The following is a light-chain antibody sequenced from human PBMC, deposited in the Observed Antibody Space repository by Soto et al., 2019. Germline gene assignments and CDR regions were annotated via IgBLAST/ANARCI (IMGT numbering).Light chain of an antibody. V-gene: IGKV3-15*01. CDR1: QSVGNN. Sequence: EIVVTQSPATLSVSPGERXTLSXRASQSVGNNFAWYQQKPGQAPRLLIFATSTRATGVPARFSGSGSGTEFTLTISSLQSEXXAVXXXQXXGDWPLTFGGGAKVEIE. J-gene: IGKJ4*01. CDR2: ATS. CDR3: QXXGDWPLT.